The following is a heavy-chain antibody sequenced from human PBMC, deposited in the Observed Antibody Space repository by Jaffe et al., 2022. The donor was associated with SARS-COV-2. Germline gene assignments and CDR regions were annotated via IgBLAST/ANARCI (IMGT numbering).Heavy chain of an antibody. CDR2: INAGNGNT. D-gene: IGHD3-16*01. Sequence: QVQLVQSGAEVKKPGASVKVSCKASGYTFTSYAMHWVRQAPGQRLEWMGWINAGNGNTKYSQKFQGRVTITRDTSASTAYMELSSLRSEDTAVYYCARAVSLGYYYGMDVWGQGTTVTVSS. CDR1: GYTFTSYA. CDR3: ARAVSLGYYYGMDV. J-gene: IGHJ6*02. V-gene: IGHV1-3*01.